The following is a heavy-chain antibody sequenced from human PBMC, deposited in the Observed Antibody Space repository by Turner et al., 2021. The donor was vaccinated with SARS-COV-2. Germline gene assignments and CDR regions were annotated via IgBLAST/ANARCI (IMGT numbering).Heavy chain of an antibody. CDR3: ARSVAEDAFDI. J-gene: IGHJ3*02. CDR2: IKQDGSDQ. CDR1: GFTFSSYW. D-gene: IGHD2-15*01. Sequence: VQLVESGGGLVQPGGSLRLSCVASGFTFSSYWMSWVRQTPEKGLEWVANIKQDGSDQNYVDSVEGRFTISRDNTKNTLYLQMNSLRAEDTAVYYCARSVAEDAFDIWGQGTMVTVSS. V-gene: IGHV3-7*03.